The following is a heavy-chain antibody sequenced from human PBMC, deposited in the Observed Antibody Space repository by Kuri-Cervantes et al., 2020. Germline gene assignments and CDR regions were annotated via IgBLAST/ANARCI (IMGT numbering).Heavy chain of an antibody. Sequence: ASVKVSCKASGYTFTSYGISWVRQAPGQGLEWMGWISAYNGNTNYAQKLQGRVTMTTDTSTSTAYMELRSLRSDDTAVYYCARQGYDYVWGSYRSFDYWGQGTRVTVSS. CDR2: ISAYNGNT. CDR3: ARQGYDYVWGSYRSFDY. V-gene: IGHV1-18*01. J-gene: IGHJ4*02. CDR1: GYTFTSYG. D-gene: IGHD3-16*02.